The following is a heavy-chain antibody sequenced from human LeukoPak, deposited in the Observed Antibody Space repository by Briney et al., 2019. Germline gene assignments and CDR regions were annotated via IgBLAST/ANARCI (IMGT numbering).Heavy chain of an antibody. CDR2: FTSSSRSI. Sequence: GGSLRLSCAASGFTFSSYSMTWVRQAPGKGLEWVSSFTSSSRSINYADSVKGRFTISRDNSKNTLYLQMNSLRAEDTAVYYCAKGTMDGGQYYYDTSGGQGTLVTVST. CDR3: AKGTMDGGQYYYDTS. V-gene: IGHV3-23*01. CDR1: GFTFSSYS. J-gene: IGHJ4*02. D-gene: IGHD3-22*01.